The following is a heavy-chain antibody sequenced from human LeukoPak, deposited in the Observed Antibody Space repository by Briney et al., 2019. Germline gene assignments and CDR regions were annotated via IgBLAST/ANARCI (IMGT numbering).Heavy chain of an antibody. CDR1: GFTVSSNY. J-gene: IGHJ4*02. CDR2: TYSGGST. V-gene: IGHV3-53*01. Sequence: GGSLRLSCAASGFTVSSNYMYWVRQAPGKGLEWVSVTYSGGSTHYADSVKGRFTISRDNSKNTLYLQMNSLRAEDTAVYYCAKVRTWIQLWSLDYWGQGTLVTVSS. CDR3: AKVRTWIQLWSLDY. D-gene: IGHD5-18*01.